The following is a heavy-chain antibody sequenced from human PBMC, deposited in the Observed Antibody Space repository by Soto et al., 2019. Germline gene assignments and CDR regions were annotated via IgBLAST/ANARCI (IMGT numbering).Heavy chain of an antibody. D-gene: IGHD3-10*01. CDR3: ARHLSPSSVGYYYAMDI. J-gene: IGHJ6*04. V-gene: IGHV5-10-1*01. CDR2: IDPSDSYT. Sequence: SRILKINGRGLEWMGRIDPSDSYTSYSPSFQGHVTMSADKSNNTAFLHWSSLKASDTAIYYCARHLSPSSVGYYYAMDICGEGTTVSVSS.